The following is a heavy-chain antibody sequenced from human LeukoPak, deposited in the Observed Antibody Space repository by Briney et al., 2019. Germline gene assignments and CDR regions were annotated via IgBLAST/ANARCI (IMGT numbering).Heavy chain of an antibody. Sequence: GASAKVSCKASGYTFTGYYMHWVRQAPGQGLEWMGWINPNSGDTKYAQNFQGRVTMTRDTSISTAYMELSRLRSDDTAVYYCATQRGSYLWGTDFDYWGQGTLVTVSS. V-gene: IGHV1-2*02. D-gene: IGHD3-16*01. J-gene: IGHJ4*02. CDR1: GYTFTGYY. CDR3: ATQRGSYLWGTDFDY. CDR2: INPNSGDT.